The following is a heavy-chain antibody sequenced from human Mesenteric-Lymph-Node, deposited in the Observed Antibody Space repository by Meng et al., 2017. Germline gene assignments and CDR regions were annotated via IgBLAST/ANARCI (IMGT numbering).Heavy chain of an antibody. Sequence: SDTLSLTCTVSGYSISSGYYWGWIRQPPGNGLEWIGSIYHSGTTYYNPSLKSRVTISVDTSKNQFSLKLSSVTAADTAVYYCSRDVYYYGSGSYYKRGYNWFDPWGQGTLVTVSS. CDR3: SRDVYYYGSGSYYKRGYNWFDP. J-gene: IGHJ5*02. CDR2: IYHSGTT. V-gene: IGHV4-38-2*02. D-gene: IGHD3-10*01. CDR1: GYSISSGYY.